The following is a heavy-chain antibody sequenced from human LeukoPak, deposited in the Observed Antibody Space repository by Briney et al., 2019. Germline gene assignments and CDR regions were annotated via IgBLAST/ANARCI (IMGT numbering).Heavy chain of an antibody. D-gene: IGHD6-19*01. CDR2: IFSGGST. CDR3: AKGGQWLVRAFDI. CDR1: GFTVSSNY. Sequence: PGGSLRLSCAASGFTVSSNYMNWVRQAPGKGLEWVSVIFSGGSTYYADSVKGRFTISRDNSKNTLYLQMNSLRAEDTAVYYCAKGGQWLVRAFDIWGQGTVVTVSS. J-gene: IGHJ3*02. V-gene: IGHV3-53*01.